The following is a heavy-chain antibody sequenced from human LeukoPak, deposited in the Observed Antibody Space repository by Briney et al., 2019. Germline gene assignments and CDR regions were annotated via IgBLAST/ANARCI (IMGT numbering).Heavy chain of an antibody. Sequence: GASVKVSCKGSGYTFTSYGISWVRQAPGQGLEWMGWSSGYNGNTKYAQKVQDRVTMATDTSTSTAYMELRSLRTDDTAVYYCARAHLRYSAWLPLYYFDYWGQGTLVTVSS. D-gene: IGHD3-9*01. CDR1: GYTFTSYG. CDR2: SSGYNGNT. V-gene: IGHV1-18*01. CDR3: ARAHLRYSAWLPLYYFDY. J-gene: IGHJ4*02.